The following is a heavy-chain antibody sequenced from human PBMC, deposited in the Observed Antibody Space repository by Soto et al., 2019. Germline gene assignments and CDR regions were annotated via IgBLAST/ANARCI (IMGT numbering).Heavy chain of an antibody. V-gene: IGHV4-59*01. J-gene: IGHJ4*02. CDR1: GGSISSDY. Sequence: QVQLQESGPGLVKPSETLSLTCTVSGGSISSDYWCWIRLPPGKGLEWIGYSYYSGSTNYNPSLRIRVTITLDTSMNQCHLKLSSVAAEDTAVYYGASSRGACLDYWGQGTLVTVSS. D-gene: IGHD1-26*01. CDR3: ASSRGACLDY. CDR2: SYYSGST.